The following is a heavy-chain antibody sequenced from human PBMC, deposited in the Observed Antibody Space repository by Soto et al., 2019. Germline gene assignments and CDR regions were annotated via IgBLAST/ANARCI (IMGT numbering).Heavy chain of an antibody. CDR3: ARGNNGMDV. CDR2: TSYDGKVQ. V-gene: IGHV3-33*05. Sequence: GGSLRLSCEASESTFRRYSMHWVRQAPGKGLEWVGVTSYDGKVQYYGDSVKGRFTIPRDNSKNTLYLQLNSLRVEDTAVYYCARGNNGMDVWGQGTTVTVSS. CDR1: ESTFRRYS. J-gene: IGHJ6*02.